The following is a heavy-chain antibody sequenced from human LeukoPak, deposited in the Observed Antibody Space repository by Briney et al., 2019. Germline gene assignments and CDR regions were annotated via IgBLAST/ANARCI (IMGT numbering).Heavy chain of an antibody. J-gene: IGHJ4*02. CDR3: ARVPDYGGNPYFDC. CDR2: ISSSSSYT. D-gene: IGHD4-23*01. CDR1: GFTFSDYY. Sequence: GGSLRLSCAASGFTFSDYYMSWIRQAPGKGLEWVSYISSSSSYTNYADSVKGRFTISRDNAKNSLYLQMNSLRAEDTAVYYCARVPDYGGNPYFDCWGQGTLVTVSS. V-gene: IGHV3-11*05.